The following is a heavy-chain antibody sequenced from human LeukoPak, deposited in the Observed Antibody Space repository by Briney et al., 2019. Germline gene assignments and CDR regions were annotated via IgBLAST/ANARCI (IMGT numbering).Heavy chain of an antibody. CDR2: IYDSGST. Sequence: SETLSLTCTVSGGSISSYYWSWIRQPPGKGLEWIGYIYDSGSTYYNPSLESRVTISIDTFKNQFSLKLTSVTAADTGVYYCVRVLYRGSSSRGWIDFWGQGTLVTVSS. J-gene: IGHJ4*02. CDR3: VRVLYRGSSSRGWIDF. V-gene: IGHV4-59*01. D-gene: IGHD6-19*01. CDR1: GGSISSYY.